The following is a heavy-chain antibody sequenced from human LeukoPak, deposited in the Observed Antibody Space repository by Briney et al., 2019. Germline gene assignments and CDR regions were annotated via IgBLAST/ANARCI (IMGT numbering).Heavy chain of an antibody. D-gene: IGHD6-19*01. CDR2: IYHSGST. CDR1: GDSISSYF. CDR3: ARVMFVWLAYFDY. Sequence: SETLSLTCTVSGDSISSYFWSWIRQPPGKGLEWIGYIYHSGSTSYNPSLKSRVTISVDASKNQFSLNLSSVTAADTAVYYCARVMFVWLAYFDYWGQGTLVTVSS. V-gene: IGHV4-59*01. J-gene: IGHJ4*02.